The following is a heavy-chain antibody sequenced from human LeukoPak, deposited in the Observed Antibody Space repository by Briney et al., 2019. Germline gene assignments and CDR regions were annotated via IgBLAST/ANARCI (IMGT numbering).Heavy chain of an antibody. CDR1: GGSFSGYF. D-gene: IGHD2-2*01. V-gene: IGHV4-34*01. Sequence: SETLSLTCAVYGGSFSGYFWTWVRQPPGKGLEWIGEINHSGSTNYNPSLKSRVTISVDTSKNQFSLKLSSVTAADTAVYYCARVTVVPAAIASSSVDYWDQGTLVTVSS. J-gene: IGHJ4*02. CDR3: ARVTVVPAAIASSSVDY. CDR2: INHSGST.